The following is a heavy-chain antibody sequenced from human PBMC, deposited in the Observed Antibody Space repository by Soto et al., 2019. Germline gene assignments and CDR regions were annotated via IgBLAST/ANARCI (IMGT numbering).Heavy chain of an antibody. J-gene: IGHJ5*02. V-gene: IGHV3-23*01. D-gene: IGHD2-15*01. CDR2: ISGSGDDT. CDR3: AKDTGYENWFDP. CDR1: GFTFSNFA. Sequence: GGSLRLSCVASGFTFSNFAMAWVRQAPGEGLEWVSAISGSGDDTFYADSMKGRFTISRDNSKNTLYLQINSLRAEDTAVYYCAKDTGYENWFDPWGQGTLVTVSS.